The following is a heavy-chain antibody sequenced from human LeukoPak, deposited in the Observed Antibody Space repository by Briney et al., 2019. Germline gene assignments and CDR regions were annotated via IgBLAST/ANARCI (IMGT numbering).Heavy chain of an antibody. D-gene: IGHD3-10*01. J-gene: IGHJ6*02. V-gene: IGHV4-34*01. Sequence: SETLSLTCAVYGGSFSGYYWSWIRQPPGKGLEWIGEINHSGSTNYNPSLKSRVTISVDTSKNQFSLKLSSVTAADTAVYYCARGLRLDGSGSYYYYYYGMDVWGQGTTVTVSS. CDR1: GGSFSGYY. CDR3: ARGLRLDGSGSYYYYYYGMDV. CDR2: INHSGST.